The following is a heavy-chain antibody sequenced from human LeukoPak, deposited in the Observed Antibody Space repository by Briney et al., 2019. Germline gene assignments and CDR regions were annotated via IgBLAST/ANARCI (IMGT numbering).Heavy chain of an antibody. CDR3: ACSPFCGGGCYRPRSDY. CDR1: GFTFSSYT. CDR2: ISISRGCT. D-gene: IGHD2-21*02. J-gene: IGHJ4*02. Sequence: PGGSLRLSCAASGFTFSSYTMSWVRQAPGKGLEWVSAISISRGCTYYADSVKGRFTISRDNSKNTLYLQMNSLRAEDTAVYYCACSPFCGGGCYRPRSDYGGQGTLVTVSS. V-gene: IGHV3-23*01.